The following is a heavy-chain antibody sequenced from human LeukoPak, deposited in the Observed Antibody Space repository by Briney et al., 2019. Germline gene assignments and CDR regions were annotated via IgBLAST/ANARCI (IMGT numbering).Heavy chain of an antibody. CDR3: ARAPNYYDSSGYYYFDY. D-gene: IGHD3-22*01. CDR2: INPNSGGT. CDR1: GYTFTGYY. V-gene: IGHV1-2*02. J-gene: IGHJ4*02. Sequence: ASVKVSCKASGYTFTGYYMHWVRQAPGQGLEWMGWINPNSGGTKYAQKFQGRVTMTRDTSISTAYMELSRLRSDDTAVYYCARAPNYYDSSGYYYFDYWGQGTLVTVSS.